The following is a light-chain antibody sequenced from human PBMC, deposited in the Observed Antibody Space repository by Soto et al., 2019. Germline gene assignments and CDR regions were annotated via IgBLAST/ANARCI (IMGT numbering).Light chain of an antibody. Sequence: EIVLTQSPGTLSLSPGERATVSCMASQSVSNNYLAWYHQKPGRAPMLVISGASSSATGIPDTFSGSGSGTDITLTISRLEPEDFAVYYYQQYGTTPWTFGQ. CDR3: QQYGTTPWT. CDR2: GAS. V-gene: IGKV3-20*01. CDR1: QSVSNNY. J-gene: IGKJ1*01.